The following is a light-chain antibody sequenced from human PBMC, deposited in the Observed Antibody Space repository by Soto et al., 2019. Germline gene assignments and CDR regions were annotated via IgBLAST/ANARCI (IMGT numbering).Light chain of an antibody. CDR2: GAS. CDR1: QSISND. V-gene: IGKV3-15*01. J-gene: IGKJ1*01. Sequence: EIVMTQSPATLSVSPGERATLSCRASQSISNDLAWSQQKPGQAPRLLIYGASTRATGIPARFSGSGSGTEFTLAIGSMQSEDFAVYYCQQYNEWWTFGQGTKVEIK. CDR3: QQYNEWWT.